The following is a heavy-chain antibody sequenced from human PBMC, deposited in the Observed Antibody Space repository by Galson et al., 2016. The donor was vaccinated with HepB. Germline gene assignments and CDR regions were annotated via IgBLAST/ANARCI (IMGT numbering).Heavy chain of an antibody. D-gene: IGHD5-12*01. CDR2: IYLGDSET. J-gene: IGHJ4*02. CDR1: GYTFSTCW. Sequence: QSGAEVKKPGESLKISCKGSGYTFSTCWMTWVRQMPGKGLEWMGIIYLGDSETRYSPSFPGQVPISADKSISTAYLQWSSLKPSDTAMYYCARRCRQGNDWAWGFDFWGQGTLVTVSS. CDR3: ARRCRQGNDWAWGFDF. V-gene: IGHV5-51*01.